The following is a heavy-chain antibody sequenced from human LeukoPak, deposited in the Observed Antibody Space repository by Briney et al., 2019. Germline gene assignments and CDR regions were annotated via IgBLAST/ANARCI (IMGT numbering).Heavy chain of an antibody. CDR1: GGSISSYY. J-gene: IGHJ4*02. Sequence: SETLSLTCTVPGGSISSYYWSWIRQPPGKGLEWIGYIYYSGSTNYNPSLKSRVTISVDTSKNQFSLKLSSVTAADTAVYYCARDQDYYGSGSYSYWGQGTLVTVSS. CDR3: ARDQDYYGSGSYSY. D-gene: IGHD3-10*01. V-gene: IGHV4-59*01. CDR2: IYYSGST.